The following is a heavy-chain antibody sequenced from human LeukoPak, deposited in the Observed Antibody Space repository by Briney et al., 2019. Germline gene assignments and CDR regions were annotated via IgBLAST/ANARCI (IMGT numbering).Heavy chain of an antibody. CDR1: GYTFTSYY. V-gene: IGHV1-46*01. J-gene: IGHJ4*02. CDR2: INPSGGST. D-gene: IGHD6-13*01. Sequence: GASVKVSCKASGYTFTSYYMHWVRQAPGQGLEWMGIINPSGGSTSYAQKFQGRVTMTRDMSTSTVYMELSSLRSEDTAVYYCAFLAAAHPAFDYWGQGTLVTVSS. CDR3: AFLAAAHPAFDY.